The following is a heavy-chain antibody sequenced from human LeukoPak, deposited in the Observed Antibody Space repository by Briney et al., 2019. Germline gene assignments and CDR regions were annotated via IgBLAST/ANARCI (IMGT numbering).Heavy chain of an antibody. Sequence: PGGSLRLSCAASGFTFSSYSMNWLRQAPGKGLEWVSSISSSSYIYCADSVKGRFTISRDNAKSSLYLQMTSLRAEDTAMYYCAREPFWSGYYSNLHFDYWGQGTLVTVSS. CDR2: ISSSSYI. CDR1: GFTFSSYS. V-gene: IGHV3-21*01. D-gene: IGHD3-3*01. CDR3: AREPFWSGYYSNLHFDY. J-gene: IGHJ4*02.